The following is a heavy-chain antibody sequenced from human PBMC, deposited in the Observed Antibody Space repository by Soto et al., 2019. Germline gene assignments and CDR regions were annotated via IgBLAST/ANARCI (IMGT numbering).Heavy chain of an antibody. D-gene: IGHD2-2*01. CDR3: ARDMDPHCSSTNCFGNGFDP. CDR1: GYTFPNYG. Sequence: QVQLVQSGAEVKKPGASVKVSCKASGYTFPNYGVNWVRQAPGQGLEWMGWISAYNGDTNYAQKVQGRVTMTTDTSTSTAYMELRSLRSDDTAVYYCARDMDPHCSSTNCFGNGFDPWGQGTLVTVSS. J-gene: IGHJ5*02. V-gene: IGHV1-18*01. CDR2: ISAYNGDT.